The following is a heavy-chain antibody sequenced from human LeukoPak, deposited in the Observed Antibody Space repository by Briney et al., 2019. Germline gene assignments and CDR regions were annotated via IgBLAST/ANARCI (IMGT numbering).Heavy chain of an antibody. CDR1: GYTFTGYY. J-gene: IGHJ3*02. CDR3: ARDNGYYNAFDI. Sequence: ASVKVSCKASGYTFTGYYMHWVRQAPGQGLEWMGWINPNSGGTNYAQKFQGRVTMTRDTSISTAYMELSRLRSDDTAVYYCARDNGYYNAFDIWGQGTMVTVSS. CDR2: INPNSGGT. V-gene: IGHV1-2*02. D-gene: IGHD3-3*01.